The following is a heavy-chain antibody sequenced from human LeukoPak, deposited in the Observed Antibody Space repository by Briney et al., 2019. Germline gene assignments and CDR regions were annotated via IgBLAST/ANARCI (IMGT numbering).Heavy chain of an antibody. Sequence: GGSLRLSCAASGFTFSNYAINWVRQAPGKGLEWVSAISGGGGFIYYAESVKGRFTISRDNSKNTVYLQMNSLRAEDTAIYYCVKVDGSSLSRARFACWGPGTLVTVSS. CDR1: GFTFSNYA. V-gene: IGHV3-23*01. CDR3: VKVDGSSLSRARFAC. J-gene: IGHJ4*02. D-gene: IGHD6-6*01. CDR2: ISGGGGFI.